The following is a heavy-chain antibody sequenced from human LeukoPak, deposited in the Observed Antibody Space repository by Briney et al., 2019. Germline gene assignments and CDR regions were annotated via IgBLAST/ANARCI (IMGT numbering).Heavy chain of an antibody. D-gene: IGHD4-17*01. V-gene: IGHV3-66*04. CDR3: VRHRGVYSDRAMDV. CDR2: IHSGGDT. J-gene: IGHJ6*02. Sequence: PGGSLRLSCVASGFTFRNYWMSWVRQAPGKGLEWVSVIHSGGDTYYVDSVKDRFTISSDNSHNTVYLQMNSLRAEDTAVYYCVRHRGVYSDRAMDVWGQGTTVTVS. CDR1: GFTFRNYW.